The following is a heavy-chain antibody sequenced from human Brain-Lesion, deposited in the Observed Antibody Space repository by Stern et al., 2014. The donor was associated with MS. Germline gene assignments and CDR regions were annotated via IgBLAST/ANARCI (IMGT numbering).Heavy chain of an antibody. CDR2: IFNSGST. CDR1: GGSISSGGYY. CDR3: ARGRVVPGFQYYATDV. J-gene: IGHJ6*02. V-gene: IGHV4-61*02. Sequence: VQLVESGPGLVKPSQTLSLSCTVSGGSISSGGYYWSWIRQPAGKGLEWIGRIFNSGSTSYNPSLQSRVTISIDTSKNQFSLRLNSMTAADTAVYYCARGRVVPGFQYYATDVWGQGTTGIVAS. D-gene: IGHD2-2*01.